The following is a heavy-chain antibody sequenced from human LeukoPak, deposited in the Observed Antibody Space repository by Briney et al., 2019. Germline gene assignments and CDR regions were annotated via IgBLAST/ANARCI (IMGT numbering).Heavy chain of an antibody. CDR2: IYHSGST. J-gene: IGHJ6*03. CDR3: ARIYGDYSHLRFSYYYYYMDV. Sequence: SETLSLTCAVSGYSISSGYYWGWIRQPPGKGLEWIGSIYHSGSTYYNPSLKSRVTISVDTSKNQFSLKLSSVTAADTAVYYCARIYGDYSHLRFSYYYYYMDVWGKGTTVTVSS. D-gene: IGHD4-17*01. V-gene: IGHV4-38-2*01. CDR1: GYSISSGYY.